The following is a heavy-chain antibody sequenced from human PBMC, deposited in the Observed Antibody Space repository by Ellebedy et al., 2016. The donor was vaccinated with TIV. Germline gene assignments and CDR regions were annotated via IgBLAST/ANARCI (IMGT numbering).Heavy chain of an antibody. CDR3: AQETPFTDSLYLDS. Sequence: GESLKISCAASGFNFSSFAMSWVRQAPGKGLEWVSAISGSGDTTHYADSVRGRFPVSRDNSKNTLSLPMNSLSAEDTAIYNWAQETPFTDSLYLDSWGQGALVTVSS. J-gene: IGHJ4*02. CDR1: GFNFSSFA. CDR2: ISGSGDTT. V-gene: IGHV3-23*01. D-gene: IGHD2-21*01.